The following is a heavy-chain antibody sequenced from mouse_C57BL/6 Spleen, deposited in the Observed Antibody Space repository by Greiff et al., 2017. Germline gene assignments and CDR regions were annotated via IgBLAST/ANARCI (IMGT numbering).Heavy chain of an antibody. Sequence: QLQQSGPVLVKPGASVKMSCKASGYTFTDYSMNWVKQSHGKSLEWIGDINPYNGGTRYNQKFKGKDTLTVDHSSSTAYMELNCLTSDDSAVYYCASYYCGISYVAYWGQGTLVTVSA. CDR1: GYTFTDYS. CDR2: INPYNGGT. CDR3: ASYYCGISYVAY. D-gene: IGHD1-1*01. V-gene: IGHV1-19*01. J-gene: IGHJ3*01.